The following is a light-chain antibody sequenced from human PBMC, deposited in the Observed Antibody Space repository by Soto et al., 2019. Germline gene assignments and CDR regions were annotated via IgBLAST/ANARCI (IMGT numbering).Light chain of an antibody. CDR1: ISNIGKDT. CDR3: STWYDSLNGWV. CDR2: NDD. J-gene: IGLJ3*02. V-gene: IGLV1-44*01. Sequence: QAVVTQPPSVSGTPGLRVNISCSGGISNIGKDTVNWYQQLPGTAPKLLMFNDDKRPSGVPDRFSGSRSGTSASLAISGLQSDDEAVYFCSTWYDSLNGWVFGGGTMVTVL.